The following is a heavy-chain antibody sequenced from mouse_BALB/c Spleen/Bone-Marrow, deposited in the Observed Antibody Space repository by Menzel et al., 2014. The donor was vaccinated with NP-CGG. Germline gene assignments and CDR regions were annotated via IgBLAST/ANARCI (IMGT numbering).Heavy chain of an antibody. CDR1: GFNIXDTY. Sequence: VQLQQSGAELVKPGASVKLSYTASGFNIXDTYIHWVKQRPEQGLGWIGGIDPANGNTKYDPKFQGKATITADTSSNTAYLQLSRLTSEDTAVYYCARDYGRTAWFAYWGQGTLVTVSA. CDR3: ARDYGRTAWFAY. CDR2: IDPANGNT. V-gene: IGHV14-3*02. D-gene: IGHD1-1*01. J-gene: IGHJ3*01.